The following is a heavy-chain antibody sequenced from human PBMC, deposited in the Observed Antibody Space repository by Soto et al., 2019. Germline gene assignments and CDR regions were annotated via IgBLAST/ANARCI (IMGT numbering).Heavy chain of an antibody. V-gene: IGHV4-39*01. CDR2: IWYSGST. J-gene: IGHJ6*03. Sequence: PSETLSLTCTFSGGSITSGNSYWGWIRQPPGTGLEWIGSIWYSGSTYYNPSLKSRVTISVDTSKNQFSLKLSSVTAADTGIYYCARHVRIWDKSMVGVYYFYYMDVWGKGTTVTVSS. D-gene: IGHD5-18*01. CDR1: GGSITSGNSY. CDR3: ARHVRIWDKSMVGVYYFYYMDV.